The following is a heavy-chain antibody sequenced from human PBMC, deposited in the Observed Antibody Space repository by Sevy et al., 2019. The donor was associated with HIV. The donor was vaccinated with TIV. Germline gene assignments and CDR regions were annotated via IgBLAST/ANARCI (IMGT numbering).Heavy chain of an antibody. J-gene: IGHJ4*01. V-gene: IGHV1-2*02. Sequence: ASVKVSCKAVGYTLSDYYLHWVRQAPGQGLEWMGRINPSSGGTRIAQKFQGRVTMTRDTSINTASMEVSNLRSDDTAMYFCAKSSQKSDTNSEVETSPLFYFADWGQGSLVTVSS. CDR3: AKSSQKSDTNSEVETSPLFYFAD. D-gene: IGHD2-8*01. CDR1: GYTLSDYY. CDR2: INPSSGGT.